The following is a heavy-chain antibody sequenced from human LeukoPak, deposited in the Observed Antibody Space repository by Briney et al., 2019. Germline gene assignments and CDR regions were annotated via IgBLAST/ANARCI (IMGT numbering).Heavy chain of an antibody. J-gene: IGHJ4*02. Sequence: ASVKVSCKASGYTFTSYGISWVRQAPGQGLEWMGWISAYNGNTNYAQKLQGRVTMTTDTSTSTAYMELRSLRSDDTAVYYCARVACDCSSEKVGHPGSQSSDYWGQGTLVTVSS. CDR1: GYTFTSYG. CDR2: ISAYNGNT. V-gene: IGHV1-18*01. D-gene: IGHD2-21*01. CDR3: ARVACDCSSEKVGHPGSQSSDY.